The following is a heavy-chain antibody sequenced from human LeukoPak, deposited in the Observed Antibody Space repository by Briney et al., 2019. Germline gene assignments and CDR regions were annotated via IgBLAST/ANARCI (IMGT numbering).Heavy chain of an antibody. V-gene: IGHV3-48*03. CDR3: ARDSRITMVRGVILSDV. D-gene: IGHD3-10*01. CDR2: ISSSGSTI. CDR1: GFTFSSYE. Sequence: PGGSLRLSCAASGFTFSSYEMNWVRQVPGKGLEWVSYISSSGSTIYYADAVKGRFTISRDNAKNSLYLQMNSLRAEDTAVYYCARDSRITMVRGVILSDVWGKGTTVTISS. J-gene: IGHJ6*04.